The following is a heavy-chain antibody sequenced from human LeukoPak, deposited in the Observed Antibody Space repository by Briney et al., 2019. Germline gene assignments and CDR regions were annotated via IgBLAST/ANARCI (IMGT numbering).Heavy chain of an antibody. CDR1: GFTFSSYA. CDR2: IYNGDNT. V-gene: IGHV3-66*01. J-gene: IGHJ3*02. CDR3: ARKNGAFDI. Sequence: PGGSLRLSCAASGFTFSSYAMSWVRQAPGKGLEWVSVIYNGDNTYYADSVKGRFTISRDTSTDTLYLQMNGLRAEDTAVYYCARKNGAFDIWGQGTMVTVSS.